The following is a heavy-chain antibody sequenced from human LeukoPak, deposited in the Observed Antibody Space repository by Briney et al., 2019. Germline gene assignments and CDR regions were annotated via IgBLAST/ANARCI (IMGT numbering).Heavy chain of an antibody. V-gene: IGHV3-11*04. Sequence: PGGSLRLSCAASGFTFSDYYMSWIRQAPGKGLEWVSCISSSGSTIYYADSVKGRFTISRDNAKNSLYLQMNSLRAEDTAVYYCAGVLNRGDYYYYMDVWGKGTTVTVSS. J-gene: IGHJ6*03. CDR1: GFTFSDYY. D-gene: IGHD3-10*01. CDR3: AGVLNRGDYYYYMDV. CDR2: ISSSGSTI.